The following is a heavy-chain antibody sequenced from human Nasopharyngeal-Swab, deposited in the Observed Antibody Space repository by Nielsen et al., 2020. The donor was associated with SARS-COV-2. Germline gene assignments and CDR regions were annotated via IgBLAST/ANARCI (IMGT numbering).Heavy chain of an antibody. Sequence: VRQAPGKGLEWVSGISWSSGSIGYADSVKGRFSISRDNAKNSLYLQMNSLRAKDTALYYCAKDIGPDYYGSGSYLDYWGQGTLVTVSS. J-gene: IGHJ4*02. CDR3: AKDIGPDYYGSGSYLDY. V-gene: IGHV3-9*01. D-gene: IGHD3-10*01. CDR2: ISWSSGSI.